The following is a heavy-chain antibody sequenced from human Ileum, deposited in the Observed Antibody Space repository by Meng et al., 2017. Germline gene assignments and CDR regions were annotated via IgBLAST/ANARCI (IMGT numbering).Heavy chain of an antibody. V-gene: IGHV3-66*02. D-gene: IGHD1-1*01. Sequence: QLVGSGGGLVQLGGSLRLSCTASGFSVSSDYINWVRQAPGKGLEWVSVIYRGGSTYYADSVNGRFTVSRDNSKNTLFLQMNSLRVEDTAVYYCARSGFDWNDAIDSWGQGTLVTVSS. CDR3: ARSGFDWNDAIDS. CDR1: GFSVSSDY. CDR2: IYRGGST. J-gene: IGHJ5*01.